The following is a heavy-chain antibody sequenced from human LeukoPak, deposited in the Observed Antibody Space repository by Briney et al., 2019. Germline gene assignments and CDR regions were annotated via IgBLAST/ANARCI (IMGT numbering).Heavy chain of an antibody. CDR3: ATLRRWLQNDY. Sequence: SETLSLTCTVSGGSSSSYYWSWVRQPPGKALEWIGNIYHSGSTNYNPSLKSRVTISVDTSENQFSLKLSSVTAADTAVYYCATLRRWLQNDYWGQGTLVTVSS. CDR2: IYHSGST. V-gene: IGHV4-59*12. D-gene: IGHD5-24*01. J-gene: IGHJ4*02. CDR1: GGSSSSYY.